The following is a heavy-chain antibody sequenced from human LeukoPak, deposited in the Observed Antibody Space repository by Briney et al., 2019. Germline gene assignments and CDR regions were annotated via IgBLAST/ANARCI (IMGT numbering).Heavy chain of an antibody. D-gene: IGHD6-19*01. CDR2: IIPIFGTA. Sequence: SVKVSCKATGGTFSSYAISWVRQAPGQGLEWMGGIIPIFGTANYAQKFQGRVTITADESTSTAYMELSSLRSEDTAVYYCAREPSVADLGGFQHWGQGTLVTVSS. CDR1: GGTFSSYA. J-gene: IGHJ1*01. V-gene: IGHV1-69*01. CDR3: AREPSVADLGGFQH.